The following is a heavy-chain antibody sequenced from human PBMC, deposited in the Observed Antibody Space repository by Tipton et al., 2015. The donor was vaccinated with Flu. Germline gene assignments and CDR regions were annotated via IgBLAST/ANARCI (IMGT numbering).Heavy chain of an antibody. CDR1: GSSISSYY. J-gene: IGHJ6*02. CDR3: ARDRYHGIDV. CDR2: IYYTGST. Sequence: TLSLTCTVSGSSISSYYWSWIRQPPGKGLEWIAYIYYTGSTNYNPSLKSRVTMSVDTSKNQFSLRLSSVTAADTAVYHCARDRYHGIDVWGQGTTVTVSS. V-gene: IGHV4-59*01.